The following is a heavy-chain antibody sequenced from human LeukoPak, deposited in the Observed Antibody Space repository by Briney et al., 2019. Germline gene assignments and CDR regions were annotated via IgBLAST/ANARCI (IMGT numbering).Heavy chain of an antibody. CDR3: AKEVRRRDGYNL. J-gene: IGHJ4*02. V-gene: IGHV3-30*18. D-gene: IGHD5-24*01. CDR1: GFTFSSYS. Sequence: GTSLRLSCAASGFTFSSYSVHWVRQAPGKGLEWVAVISDDGSNKFYADSVKGRFTISRDNSQNTLYLQMNSLRAEDTAVYYCAKEVRRRDGYNLWGQGTLVTVSS. CDR2: ISDDGSNK.